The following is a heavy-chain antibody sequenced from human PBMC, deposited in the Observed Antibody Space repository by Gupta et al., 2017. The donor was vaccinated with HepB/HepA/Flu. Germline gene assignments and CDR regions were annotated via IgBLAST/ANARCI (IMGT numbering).Heavy chain of an antibody. CDR1: RRTFSSYA. D-gene: IGHD3-16*02. CDR2: IIPIRGIA. V-gene: IGHV1-69*04. J-gene: IGHJ6*02. CDR3: AGPKYYVWGSYRSDYYYGMDV. Sequence: QVQLVQSGAEVKKPGSSVKVSCKASRRTFSSYANRWVRQGPGQGLEWMGRIIPIRGIANYTQKFQGRVTITAEKSTSTAYMELSSLRSEDTAVYYCAGPKYYVWGSYRSDYYYGMDVWGQGTTVTVSS.